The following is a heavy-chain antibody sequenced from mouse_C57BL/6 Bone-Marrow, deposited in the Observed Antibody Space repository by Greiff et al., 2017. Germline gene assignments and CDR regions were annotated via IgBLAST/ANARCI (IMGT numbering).Heavy chain of an antibody. J-gene: IGHJ2*01. CDR2: IYPRSGNT. CDR1: GYTFTSYG. V-gene: IGHV1-81*01. D-gene: IGHD1-1*01. Sequence: QVQLQQSGAELARPGASVKLSCKASGYTFTSYGISWVKQRPGQGLEWIGEIYPRSGNTYYNEKFKGKATLTADKSSSTAYMELRSLTSEDSAVYFCAMITTVVATGDYGGQGTTLTVAS. CDR3: AMITTVVATGDY.